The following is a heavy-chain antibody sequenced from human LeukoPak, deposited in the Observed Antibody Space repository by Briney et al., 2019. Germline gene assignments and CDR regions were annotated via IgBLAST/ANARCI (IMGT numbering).Heavy chain of an antibody. V-gene: IGHV4-34*01. CDR3: ARDSTYGDYAGYMDV. J-gene: IGHJ6*03. CDR2: INHSGST. CDR1: GGSFSGYY. Sequence: SETLSLTCAVYGGSFSGYYWSWIRQPPGKGLEWIGEINHSGSTNYNPSLKSRVTISVDTSKNQFSLKLSSVTAADTAVYYCARDSTYGDYAGYMDVWGKGTTVTVSS. D-gene: IGHD4-17*01.